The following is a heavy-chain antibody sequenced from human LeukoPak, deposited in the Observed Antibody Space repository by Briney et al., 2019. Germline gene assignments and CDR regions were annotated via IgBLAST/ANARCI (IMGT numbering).Heavy chain of an antibody. CDR1: GGSISSSNW. J-gene: IGHJ6*02. Sequence: SETLSLTCAVSGGSISSSNWWSWVRQPPGKGLEWIGEIYHSGSTNYNPSLKSRVTISVDKSKNQFSLKLSSVTAADTAVYYCARAQDPSGWPIYYYYGMDVWGQGTTVTVSS. CDR3: ARAQDPSGWPIYYYYGMDV. D-gene: IGHD6-19*01. V-gene: IGHV4-4*02. CDR2: IYHSGST.